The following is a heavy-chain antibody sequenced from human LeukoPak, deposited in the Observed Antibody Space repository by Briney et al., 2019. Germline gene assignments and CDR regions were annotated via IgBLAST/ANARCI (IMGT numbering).Heavy chain of an antibody. Sequence: GGSLRLSCAASGFTFDDYGMSWVRQAPGKGLEWVSGINWNGGSTGYADSVKGRFTISRDNAKNSLYLQMNSLRAEDTALYYCARDREQQLVRFYNAFDIWGQGTMVTVSS. CDR1: GFTFDDYG. J-gene: IGHJ3*02. V-gene: IGHV3-20*04. CDR2: INWNGGST. D-gene: IGHD6-13*01. CDR3: ARDREQQLVRFYNAFDI.